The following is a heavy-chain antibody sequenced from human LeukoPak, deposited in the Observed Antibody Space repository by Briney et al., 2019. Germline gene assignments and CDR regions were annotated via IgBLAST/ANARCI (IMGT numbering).Heavy chain of an antibody. V-gene: IGHV1-2*02. CDR2: MNPNSGVT. Sequence: ASVKVSCKASGYTITGYYMHWVRQAPGQGPEWMGWMNPNSGVTKYAQKFQGRVTMTRDTSLSTAYMELSSLRSDDTAFYYCARMSDILTGHYPQWFDPWGQGTLVTVSS. CDR1: GYTITGYY. CDR3: ARMSDILTGHYPQWFDP. J-gene: IGHJ5*02. D-gene: IGHD3-9*01.